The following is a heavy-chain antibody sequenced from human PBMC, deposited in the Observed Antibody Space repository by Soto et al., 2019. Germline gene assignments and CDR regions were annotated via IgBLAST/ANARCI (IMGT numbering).Heavy chain of an antibody. CDR2: IYGGGIT. Sequence: VQLVETGGGLIQPGGSLRLSCAASGFTVSSNHMSWVRQAPGKGLEWVSVIYGGGITYYADSVKGRFTISRDNSKNTLYLQMNSLRAEDTAVYYCARDVYYYDSSGYRMDVWGQGTTVTVSS. CDR3: ARDVYYYDSSGYRMDV. D-gene: IGHD3-22*01. CDR1: GFTVSSNH. V-gene: IGHV3-53*02. J-gene: IGHJ6*02.